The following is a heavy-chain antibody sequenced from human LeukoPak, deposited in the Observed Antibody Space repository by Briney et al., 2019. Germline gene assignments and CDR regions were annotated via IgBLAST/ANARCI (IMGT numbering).Heavy chain of an antibody. CDR2: ISAYNGNT. Sequence: ASVKVSCKASGYTFTSYGISWVRQAPGQGLEWMGWISAYNGNTNYAQKLQGRVTMTRDTSTSTVYMELSSLRSEDTAVYYCARGSGSYYAALDPWGQGTLVTVSS. J-gene: IGHJ5*02. CDR3: ARGSGSYYAALDP. D-gene: IGHD3-10*01. CDR1: GYTFTSYG. V-gene: IGHV1-18*01.